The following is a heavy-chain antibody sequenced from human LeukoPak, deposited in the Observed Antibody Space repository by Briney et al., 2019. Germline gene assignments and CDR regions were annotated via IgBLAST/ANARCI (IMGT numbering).Heavy chain of an antibody. D-gene: IGHD3-3*01. CDR3: ARCEGYDFWSGYPSVNYMDV. J-gene: IGHJ6*03. CDR1: GYTFTSYG. V-gene: IGHV1-18*01. CDR2: ISAYNGNT. Sequence: GASVKVSCKASGYTFTSYGISWVRQAPGQGLEWMGWISAYNGNTNYAQKLQGRVTMTTDTSTSTAYMELRSLRSDDTAVYYCARCEGYDFWSGYPSVNYMDVWGKGTTVTVSS.